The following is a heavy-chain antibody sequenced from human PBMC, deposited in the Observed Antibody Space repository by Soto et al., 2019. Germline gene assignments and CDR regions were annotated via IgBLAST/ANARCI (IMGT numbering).Heavy chain of an antibody. CDR3: ATRSRRWAGTDY. CDR1: GGSFSGYY. CDR2: INHSGST. J-gene: IGHJ4*02. V-gene: IGHV4-34*01. Sequence: PSETLSLTCAVYGGSFSGYYWSWIRQPPGKGLEWIGEINHSGSTNYNPSLKSRVTISVDTSKNQFSLKLSSVTAADTAVYYCATRSRRWAGTDYWGQGTLVTVS. D-gene: IGHD1-1*01.